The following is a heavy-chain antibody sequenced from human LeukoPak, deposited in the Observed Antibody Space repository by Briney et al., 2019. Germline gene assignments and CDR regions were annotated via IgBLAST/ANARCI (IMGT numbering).Heavy chain of an antibody. V-gene: IGHV3-21*01. CDR1: GVTFSSYS. J-gene: IGHJ4*02. CDR3: ARDSYYYDSSGQPHFDY. CDR2: ISSSSSYI. Sequence: GGSLRLSCAASGVTFSSYSMNWVRQAPGKGLEWVSSISSSSSYIYYADSVKGRFTISRDNAKNSLYLQMNSLRAEDTAVYYCARDSYYYDSSGQPHFDYWGQGTLVTVSS. D-gene: IGHD3-22*01.